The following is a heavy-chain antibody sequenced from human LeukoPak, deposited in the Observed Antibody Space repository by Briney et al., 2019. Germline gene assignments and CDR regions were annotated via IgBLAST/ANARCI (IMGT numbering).Heavy chain of an antibody. D-gene: IGHD4-17*01. V-gene: IGHV3-23*01. CDR1: GFTFSSYA. CDR2: ISGSGGST. J-gene: IGHJ6*02. Sequence: PGGSLRLSCAASGFTFSSYAMSWVRQAPGKGLEWVSAISGSGGSTYYADSVKGRFTISRDNSKNTLYLQMNSLRAEDTAVYYCAEYGDYVNRDYYYGMDVWGQGTTVTVSS. CDR3: AEYGDYVNRDYYYGMDV.